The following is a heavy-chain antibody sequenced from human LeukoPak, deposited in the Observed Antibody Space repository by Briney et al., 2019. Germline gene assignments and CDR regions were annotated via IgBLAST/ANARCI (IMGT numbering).Heavy chain of an antibody. CDR3: ARGYRRSDY. V-gene: IGHV4-34*01. J-gene: IGHJ4*02. Sequence: PSETLSLTCAVYGGSFSGYYWSWIRQPPGKGLEWIGEINHSGSTNYNPSLKSRVTISVDTSKNQFPLKLSSVTAADTAVYYCARGYRRSDYWGQGTLVTVSS. D-gene: IGHD4-11*01. CDR1: GGSFSGYY. CDR2: INHSGST.